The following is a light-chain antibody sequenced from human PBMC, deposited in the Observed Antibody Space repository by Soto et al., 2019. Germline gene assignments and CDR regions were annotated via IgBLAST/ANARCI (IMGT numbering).Light chain of an antibody. CDR2: DVS. J-gene: IGLJ1*01. V-gene: IGLV2-14*01. CDR1: SSDVGSYKY. CDR3: TSYTGTSALV. Sequence: QSVLTQPASVSGSPGQSITISCTGTSSDVGSYKYVSWYQQHPGQAPKLMIYDVSNRPSGVSDRFSGSKSGNTASLTISGLQAEDEAAYYCTSYTGTSALVFGTATKVTVL.